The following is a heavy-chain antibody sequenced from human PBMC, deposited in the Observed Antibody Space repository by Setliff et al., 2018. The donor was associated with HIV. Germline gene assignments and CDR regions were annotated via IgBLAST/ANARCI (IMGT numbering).Heavy chain of an antibody. D-gene: IGHD4-17*01. CDR3: AKGGDYVEEGNFDS. J-gene: IGHJ4*02. CDR2: ISWNGGST. CDR1: GFTFSSYS. Sequence: GGSLRLSCAASGFTFSSYSMNWVRQAPGKGLDWVASISWNGGSTGHADSVKGRFTISRDNAKNALYLQMNSLRPEDTAFYYCAKGGDYVEEGNFDSWGQGILVTVSS. V-gene: IGHV3-9*01.